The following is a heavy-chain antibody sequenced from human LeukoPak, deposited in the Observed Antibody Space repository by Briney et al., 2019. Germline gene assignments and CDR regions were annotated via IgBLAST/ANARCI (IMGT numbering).Heavy chain of an antibody. CDR3: ARGRFGQIYMDV. CDR1: EYTFFSYD. Sequence: ASVKVSCKASEYTFFSYDINWVRQAPGQGLEWMGWMNPDSGNTGYAQNFQGRVTMSRDTSINTAYMELSSLTSKDTAVYYCARGRFGQIYMDVWGKGTTVTVSS. CDR2: MNPDSGNT. J-gene: IGHJ6*03. D-gene: IGHD3-16*01. V-gene: IGHV1-8*01.